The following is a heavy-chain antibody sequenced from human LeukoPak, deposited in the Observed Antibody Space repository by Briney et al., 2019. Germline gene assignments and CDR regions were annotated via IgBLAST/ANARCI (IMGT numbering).Heavy chain of an antibody. V-gene: IGHV6-1*01. Sequence: SQTLSLTCAISGDSVSSNSAAWNWLRQSPSKGLEWLGRTYYRSQWYYEYAVSVKSRIIIIPDTSKNQFSLQLNSVTPEDTAVYYCARGSAVAGDYWGQGTLVTVSS. CDR3: ARGSAVAGDY. CDR2: TYYRSQWYY. D-gene: IGHD6-19*01. CDR1: GDSVSSNSAA. J-gene: IGHJ4*02.